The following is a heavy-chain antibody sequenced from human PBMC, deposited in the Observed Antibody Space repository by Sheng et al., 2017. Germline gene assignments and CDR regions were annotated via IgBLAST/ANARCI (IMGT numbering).Heavy chain of an antibody. V-gene: IGHV1-69*05. CDR1: GGSFISFA. CDR2: SIPIFGTP. D-gene: IGHD5-12*01. J-gene: IGHJ4*02. Sequence: QVQLIQSGAEVKKPGSSVKVSCKASGGSFISFAITWLRQAPGQGLEWMGGSIPIFGTPNYAQKFQGRVTITTDESTGTAYLELSSLRSDDTAVYYCARDPGVILAGNPYHFDLWGQGTLVTVSS. CDR3: ARDPGVILAGNPYHFDL.